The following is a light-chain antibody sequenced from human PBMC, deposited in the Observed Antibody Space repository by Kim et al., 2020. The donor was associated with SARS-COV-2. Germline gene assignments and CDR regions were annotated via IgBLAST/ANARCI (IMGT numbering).Light chain of an antibody. CDR2: AAS. J-gene: IGKJ1*01. Sequence: DIQMTQSPSSLSASVGDRVTITCRASQDISKYLDWYQQKPGKAPNLLIYAASTLQTGVPSRFSGSGSGTDFTLTISSLQPEDIATYYCQNYENLPLTFGEGTKVDIK. CDR3: QNYENLPLT. CDR1: QDISKY. V-gene: IGKV1-33*01.